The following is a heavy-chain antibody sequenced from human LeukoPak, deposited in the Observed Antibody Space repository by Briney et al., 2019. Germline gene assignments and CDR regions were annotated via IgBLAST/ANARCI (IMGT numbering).Heavy chain of an antibody. CDR1: GYSFTTYR. Sequence: GESLKISCKSSGYSFTTYRIDWVRQMPGKGLEWMGIIYPGDSDIRYSPSFQGQVTISVDKSISTAYLQWSSLKASDTAMYYCARHCSSSSCYAGFDYWGQGTLVTVSS. CDR2: IYPGDSDI. J-gene: IGHJ4*02. D-gene: IGHD2-2*01. CDR3: ARHCSSSSCYAGFDY. V-gene: IGHV5-51*01.